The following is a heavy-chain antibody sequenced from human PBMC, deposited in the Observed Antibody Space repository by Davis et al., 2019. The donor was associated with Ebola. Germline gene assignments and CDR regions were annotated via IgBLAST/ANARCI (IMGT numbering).Heavy chain of an antibody. D-gene: IGHD1-1*01. V-gene: IGHV3-21*04. J-gene: IGHJ6*02. CDR2: ISSSSSYI. Sequence: GESLKISCAASGFTFSSYSMNWVRQAPGKGLEWVSSISSSSSYIYYADSVKGRFTISRDNAKNSLYLQMNSLRDEDTAVYYCATGASTTGISYYYGMDVWGQGTTVTVSS. CDR1: GFTFSSYS. CDR3: ATGASTTGISYYYGMDV.